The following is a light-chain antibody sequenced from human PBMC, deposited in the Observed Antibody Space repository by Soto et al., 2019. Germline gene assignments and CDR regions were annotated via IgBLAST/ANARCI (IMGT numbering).Light chain of an antibody. CDR3: QQSYSTLGYT. Sequence: DIQMTQSPSSLSASVGDRVTITCRASQSISSYLNWYQQKPGKAPKLLIYAASSLQSGVPSRFIGSGSGTDFTLTINSLQPDDFATYYCQQSYSTLGYTFGQGTKLEIK. CDR2: AAS. V-gene: IGKV1-39*01. CDR1: QSISSY. J-gene: IGKJ2*01.